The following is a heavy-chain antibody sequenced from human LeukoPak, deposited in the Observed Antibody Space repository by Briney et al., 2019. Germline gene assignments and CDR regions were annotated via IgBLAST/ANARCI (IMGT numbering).Heavy chain of an antibody. D-gene: IGHD6-6*01. CDR1: GGSFSGYY. J-gene: IGHJ5*02. CDR3: ARGKHSSSFGWFDP. CDR2: INHSGST. V-gene: IGHV4-34*01. Sequence: SETLSLTCAVYGGSFSGYYWSWIRQPPGKGLEWIGEINHSGSTSYNPSLKSRVTISVDTSKNQFSLKLSSVTAADTAVYYCARGKHSSSFGWFDPWGQGTLVTVSS.